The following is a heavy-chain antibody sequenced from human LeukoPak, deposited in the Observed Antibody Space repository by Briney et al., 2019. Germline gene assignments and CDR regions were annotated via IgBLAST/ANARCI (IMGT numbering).Heavy chain of an antibody. J-gene: IGHJ5*02. V-gene: IGHV4-34*01. CDR2: INHSGST. D-gene: IGHD6-19*01. CDR1: GGSFSGYY. Sequence: SETLSLTCAVYGGSFSGYYWSWIRQPPGKGLEWIGEINHSGSTNYNPSLKSRVTISVDTSKNQFSLKLSSVTAADTAVYYCARGGYSGGWYFRGFDPWGQGTLVTVSS. CDR3: ARGGYSGGWYFRGFDP.